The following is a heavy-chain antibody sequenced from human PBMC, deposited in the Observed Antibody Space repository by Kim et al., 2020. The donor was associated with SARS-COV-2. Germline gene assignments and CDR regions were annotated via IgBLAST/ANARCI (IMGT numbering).Heavy chain of an antibody. Sequence: SETLSLTCTVSGGSISSYYWSWIRQPPGKGLEWIGYIYYSGSTNYNPSLKSRVTISVDTSKNQFSLKLSSVTAADTAVYYCARVFSSRYSSSVDYWGQGTLVTVSS. J-gene: IGHJ4*02. CDR2: IYYSGST. V-gene: IGHV4-59*13. CDR1: GGSISSYY. CDR3: ARVFSSRYSSSVDY. D-gene: IGHD6-13*01.